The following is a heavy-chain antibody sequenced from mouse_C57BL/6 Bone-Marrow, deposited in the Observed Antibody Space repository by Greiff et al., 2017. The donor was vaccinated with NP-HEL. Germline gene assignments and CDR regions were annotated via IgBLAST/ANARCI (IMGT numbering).Heavy chain of an antibody. J-gene: IGHJ4*01. Sequence: QVQLQQPGAELVKPGASVKMSCKASGYTFTSYWITWVKQRPGQGLEWIGDIYPGSGSTNYNEKFKSKATLTVDTSSSTAYMQLSSLTSEDSAVYYCARYRELLWLRHYAMDYWGQGTSVTVSS. CDR3: ARYRELLWLRHYAMDY. CDR1: GYTFTSYW. D-gene: IGHD2-2*01. CDR2: IYPGSGST. V-gene: IGHV1-55*01.